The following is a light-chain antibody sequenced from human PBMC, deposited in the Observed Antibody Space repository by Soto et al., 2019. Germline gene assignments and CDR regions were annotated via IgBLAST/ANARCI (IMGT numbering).Light chain of an antibody. V-gene: IGKV1-5*01. J-gene: IGKJ5*01. CDR1: QSISSW. Sequence: DILMTQSPSTLSASVGDRVTITCRASQSISSWLAWYQQKPGKAPKLLIYDASSLESGVPSRFSGSGSGTEFTLTISSLQPDDFATYYCQQYNSYSPTFGQGTRLEIK. CDR3: QQYNSYSPT. CDR2: DAS.